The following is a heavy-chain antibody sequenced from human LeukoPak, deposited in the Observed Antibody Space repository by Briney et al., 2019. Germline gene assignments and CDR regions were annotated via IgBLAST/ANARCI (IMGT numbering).Heavy chain of an antibody. CDR2: INHSGST. J-gene: IGHJ4*02. CDR3: ARGRNMVREPFDY. D-gene: IGHD3-10*01. Sequence: SETLSLTCAVYGGSFSGYYWSWIRQPPGKGLEWIGEINHSGSTNYNPSLKSRVTISVDTSKNQFSLKLSSVAAADTAVYYCARGRNMVREPFDYWGQGTLVTVSS. CDR1: GGSFSGYY. V-gene: IGHV4-34*01.